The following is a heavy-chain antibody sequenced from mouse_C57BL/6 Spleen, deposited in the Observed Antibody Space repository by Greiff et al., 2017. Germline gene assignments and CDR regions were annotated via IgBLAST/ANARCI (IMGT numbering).Heavy chain of an antibody. D-gene: IGHD2-5*01. Sequence: VHVKQSGAELVRPGASVKLSCTASGFNIKDYYMHWVKQRPEPGLEWIGRIDPEDGDTEYAPKFQGKATMTADTSSNTAYLQLSSLTSEDTAVYYCTIYSNFFAYWGQGTLVTVSA. CDR3: TIYSNFFAY. CDR2: IDPEDGDT. J-gene: IGHJ3*01. V-gene: IGHV14-1*01. CDR1: GFNIKDYY.